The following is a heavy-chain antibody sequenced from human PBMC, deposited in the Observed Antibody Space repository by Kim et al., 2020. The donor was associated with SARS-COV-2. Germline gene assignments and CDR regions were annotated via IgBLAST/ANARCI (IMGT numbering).Heavy chain of an antibody. D-gene: IGHD6-19*01. CDR2: ISSSSSYI. J-gene: IGHJ4*02. Sequence: GGSLRLSCAASGFTFSSYSMNWVRQAPGKGLEWVSSISSSSSYIYYADSVKGRFTISRDNAKNSLYLQMNSLRAEDTAVYYCARDPHPGAGQWPEDYWGQGTLVTVSS. V-gene: IGHV3-21*01. CDR3: ARDPHPGAGQWPEDY. CDR1: GFTFSSYS.